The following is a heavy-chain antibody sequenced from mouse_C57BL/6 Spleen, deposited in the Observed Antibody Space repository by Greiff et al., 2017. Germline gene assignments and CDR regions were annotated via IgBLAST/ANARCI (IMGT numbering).Heavy chain of an antibody. V-gene: IGHV5-17*01. J-gene: IGHJ4*01. D-gene: IGHD2-5*01. CDR1: GFTFSDYG. CDR3: ASYSNYVGAYYAMDY. Sequence: EVHLVESGGGLVKPGGSLKLSCAASGFTFSDYGMHWVRQAPEKGLEWVAYISSGSSTIYYADTVKGRFTISRDNAKNTLFLQMTSLRSEDTAMYYCASYSNYVGAYYAMDYWGQGTSVTVSS. CDR2: ISSGSSTI.